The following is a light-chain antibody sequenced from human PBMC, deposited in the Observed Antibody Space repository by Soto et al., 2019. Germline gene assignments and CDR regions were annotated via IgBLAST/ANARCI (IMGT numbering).Light chain of an antibody. Sequence: DIQMTQSPSSLSASVGDRVTITCRASQSISSDLNWYQQKPGEAPKFLIYAASSLQSGVPSRFSGSGSGTDFTLTISSLQPEDFATYYCQQSHSIPYTFGQGTKLDIK. CDR3: QQSHSIPYT. CDR1: QSISSD. CDR2: AAS. J-gene: IGKJ2*01. V-gene: IGKV1-39*01.